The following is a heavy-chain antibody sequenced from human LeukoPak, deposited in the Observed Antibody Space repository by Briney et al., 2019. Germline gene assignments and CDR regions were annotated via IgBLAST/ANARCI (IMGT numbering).Heavy chain of an antibody. D-gene: IGHD6-13*01. CDR3: ARVPTDSSSWSSWYFDY. V-gene: IGHV1-18*01. CDR1: GYTFTSYG. CDR2: ISAYNGNT. Sequence: ASVKVSCKASGYTFTSYGISWVRQAPGQGLEWMGWISAYNGNTNYAQKLQGRVTMTTDTSTSTAHMELRSLRSDDTAVYYCARVPTDSSSWSSWYFDYWGQGTLVTVSS. J-gene: IGHJ4*02.